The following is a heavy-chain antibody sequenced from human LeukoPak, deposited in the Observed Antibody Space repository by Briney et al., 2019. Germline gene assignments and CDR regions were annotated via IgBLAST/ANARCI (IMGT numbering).Heavy chain of an antibody. CDR3: ARDRPRTEGDWFDP. CDR2: INPNSGGT. D-gene: IGHD1-1*01. CDR1: GYTFTGYY. J-gene: IGHJ5*02. Sequence: ASVKASCKASGYTFTGYYMHWVRQAPGQGLEWMGWINPNSGGTNYAQKFQGRVTMTRDTSISTAYMELSRLRSDDTAVYYCARDRPRTEGDWFDPWGQGTLVTVSS. V-gene: IGHV1-2*02.